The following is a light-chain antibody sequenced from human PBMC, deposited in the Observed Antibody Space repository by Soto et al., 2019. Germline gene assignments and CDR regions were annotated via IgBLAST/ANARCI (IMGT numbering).Light chain of an antibody. V-gene: IGLV1-40*01. Sequence: QSALTQPPSVSGAPGQRVTISCTGSSSKIGAGYDVHWYQQLPGTAPKLLIYGNSNRPSGVPDRFSGSKSGTSASLAITGLQAEDEADYYCQSYDSSLSGYVFGTGTKVTVL. CDR2: GNS. J-gene: IGLJ1*01. CDR3: QSYDSSLSGYV. CDR1: SSKIGAGYD.